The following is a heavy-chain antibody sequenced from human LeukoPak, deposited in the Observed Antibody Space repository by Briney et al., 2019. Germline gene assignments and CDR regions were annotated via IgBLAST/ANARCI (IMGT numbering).Heavy chain of an antibody. CDR2: IYYSGST. CDR1: GGSFSGYY. D-gene: IGHD3-9*01. Sequence: SETLSLTCAVYGGSFSGYYWSWIRQPPGKGLEWIGYIYYSGSTNYNPSLKSRVTISVDTSKNQFSLKLSSVTAADTAVYYCARAYYDILTGYYTHAFDIWGQGTMVTVSS. J-gene: IGHJ3*02. V-gene: IGHV4-59*01. CDR3: ARAYYDILTGYYTHAFDI.